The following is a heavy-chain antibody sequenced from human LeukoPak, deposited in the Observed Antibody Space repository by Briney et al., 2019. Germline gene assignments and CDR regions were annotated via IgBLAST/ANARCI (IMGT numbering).Heavy chain of an antibody. CDR3: AREDPQTTVPEGMDV. D-gene: IGHD4-17*01. CDR2: IYYSGTT. Sequence: SETLSLTCTVSGGSISYYYWSWIRQSPGKGLEWIGYIYYSGTTNYNPTLKSRVTISVDTSKNQFSLQLRSVTAADTAVYYCAREDPQTTVPEGMDVWGQGTTVTVSS. V-gene: IGHV4-59*01. CDR1: GGSISYYY. J-gene: IGHJ6*02.